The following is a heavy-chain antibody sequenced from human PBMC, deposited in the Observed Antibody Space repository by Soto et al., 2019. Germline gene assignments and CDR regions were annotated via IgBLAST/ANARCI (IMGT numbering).Heavy chain of an antibody. CDR2: ISAHNGNT. CDR3: ARGRYGDY. CDR1: GYAFTTYG. V-gene: IGHV1-18*01. Sequence: QVHLVQSGAEGKKPGASVKVSCQASGYAFTTYGITWVRQAPGQGLEWMGWISAHNGNTNYAQKLQGRVTVTRDTSTSTAYMELRSLRSDDTAVYYCARGRYGDYWGQGALVTVSS. J-gene: IGHJ4*02. D-gene: IGHD1-1*01.